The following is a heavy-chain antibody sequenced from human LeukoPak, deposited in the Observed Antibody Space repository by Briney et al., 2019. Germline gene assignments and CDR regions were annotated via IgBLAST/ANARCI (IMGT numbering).Heavy chain of an antibody. D-gene: IGHD3-10*01. CDR2: IIPILGIA. CDR1: GGAFSSYA. J-gene: IGHJ3*01. CDR3: ARENTMVRGSFDAFDF. V-gene: IGHV1-69*04. Sequence: SVKVSCKASGGAFSSYAISWVRQAPGQGLEWMGRIIPILGIANYAQKFQGRVTITADKSTSTAYMELSSLRSEDTAVYYCARENTMVRGSFDAFDFWGQGTMVTVSS.